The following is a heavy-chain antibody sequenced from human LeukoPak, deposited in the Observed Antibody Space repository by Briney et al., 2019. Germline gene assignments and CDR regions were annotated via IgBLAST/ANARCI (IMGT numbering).Heavy chain of an antibody. D-gene: IGHD3-22*01. CDR1: GGSFSGYY. CDR2: INHSGST. CDR3: ARGGRKRITMIVVVIRDAFFDY. Sequence: SETLSLTCAVYGGSFSGYYWSWIRQPPGKGLEWIGEINHSGSTNYNPSLKSRVTISVDTSKNQFSLKLSSVTAADTAVYYCARGGRKRITMIVVVIRDAFFDYWGQGTLVTVSS. J-gene: IGHJ4*02. V-gene: IGHV4-34*01.